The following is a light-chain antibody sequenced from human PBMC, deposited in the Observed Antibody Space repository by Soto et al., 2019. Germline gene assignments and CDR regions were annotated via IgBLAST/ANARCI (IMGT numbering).Light chain of an antibody. Sequence: QSALTQPASASGSTGQSITISCTGTSSDVGGHNYVSWYQQQPGRAPKLMIYEVSNRPSGGSKRFSGSKSRNTASLTISGLQHEDEADYYCSSDTSSSTYVFGTGTNLTVL. V-gene: IGLV2-14*01. J-gene: IGLJ1*01. CDR3: SSDTSSSTYV. CDR2: EVS. CDR1: SSDVGGHNY.